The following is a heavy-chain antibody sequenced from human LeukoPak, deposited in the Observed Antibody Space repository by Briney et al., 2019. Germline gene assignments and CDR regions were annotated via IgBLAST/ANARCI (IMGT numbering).Heavy chain of an antibody. Sequence: GGSLRLSCAASGFPFNDYYMTWIRQAPGKGLEWVSHISSSGSTIYYADSVKGRFIISRDNAKNSLYLQMDSLSADDTAVYYCAGGRWELLRMDHWGQGALVTVSS. D-gene: IGHD1-26*01. J-gene: IGHJ4*02. V-gene: IGHV3-11*04. CDR3: AGGRWELLRMDH. CDR2: ISSSGSTI. CDR1: GFPFNDYY.